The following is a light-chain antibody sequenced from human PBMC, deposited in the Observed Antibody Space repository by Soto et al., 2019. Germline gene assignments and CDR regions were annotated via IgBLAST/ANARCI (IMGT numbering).Light chain of an antibody. J-gene: IGKJ2*01. CDR2: AAS. CDR3: QQSSFTGYT. V-gene: IGKV1-39*01. CDR1: QTIRTS. Sequence: DIQMTQSPSSLSASVGDRVTITCRTSQTIRTSLNWYQQRPGKAPQLLIYAASSLQSGVSSRFSGSGSGTNFTLTVISLQPEDFAIYYCQQSSFTGYTFGQGTKLDMK.